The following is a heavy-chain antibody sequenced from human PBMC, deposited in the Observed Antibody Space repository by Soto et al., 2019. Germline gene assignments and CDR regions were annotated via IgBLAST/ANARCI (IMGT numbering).Heavy chain of an antibody. CDR1: GGTFNNYT. CDR3: ARGGQGHCISTRCFFSQDYFDY. J-gene: IGHJ4*02. CDR2: LMPTFGSA. Sequence: SSVKVSCKASGGTFNNYTINWLRQAPGQGLEWMGGLMPTFGSANYAQKFQGRVTITADESTRTAYMELSSLTSEDTAVFYCARGGQGHCISTRCFFSQDYFDYCGQGSLVTVSS. V-gene: IGHV1-69*13. D-gene: IGHD2-2*01.